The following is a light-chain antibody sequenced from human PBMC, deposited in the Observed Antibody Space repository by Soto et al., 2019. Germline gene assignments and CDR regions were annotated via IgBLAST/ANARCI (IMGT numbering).Light chain of an antibody. J-gene: IGKJ1*01. V-gene: IGKV3-20*01. CDR1: QTARNNY. Sequence: EIVLTQSPGTLSLSPGERATLSCRASQTARNNYLAWYQQKPGQAPRLLIYDASSRATGIPDRFTGSGSGTDFTLTITSLQSEDFAVYYCQQYNTWWTFGQGTKVDIK. CDR3: QQYNTWWT. CDR2: DAS.